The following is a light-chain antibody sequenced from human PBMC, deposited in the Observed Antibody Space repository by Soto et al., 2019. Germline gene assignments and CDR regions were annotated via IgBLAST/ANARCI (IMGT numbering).Light chain of an antibody. CDR1: QAIGTS. J-gene: IGKJ2*01. Sequence: DIQLTQSPSFLSASVGDRVTITCRASQAIGTSLAWYQQKPGKAPKLLIFAASTFESGVPSRFRGSGFETDFTLTISGLQPEDFATYYCQQVKSYPRTFGQGTKLDIK. CDR2: AAS. CDR3: QQVKSYPRT. V-gene: IGKV1-9*01.